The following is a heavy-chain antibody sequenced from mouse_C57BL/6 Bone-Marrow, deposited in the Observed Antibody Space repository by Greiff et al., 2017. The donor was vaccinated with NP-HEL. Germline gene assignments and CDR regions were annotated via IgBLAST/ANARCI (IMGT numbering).Heavy chain of an antibody. J-gene: IGHJ1*03. Sequence: EVQLQQSGPELVKPGASVKISCKASGYSFTGYYMNWVKQSPEKSLEWIGEINPSTGGTSYNQKFKGKATLTVDKSSSTAYMEIKSLTSEDSAVYYCARSDYYGSSYGYFDVWGTGTTVTVSS. D-gene: IGHD1-1*01. V-gene: IGHV1-42*01. CDR1: GYSFTGYY. CDR3: ARSDYYGSSYGYFDV. CDR2: INPSTGGT.